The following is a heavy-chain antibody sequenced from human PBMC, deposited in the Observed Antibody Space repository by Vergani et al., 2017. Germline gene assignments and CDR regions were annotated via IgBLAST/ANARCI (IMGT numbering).Heavy chain of an antibody. D-gene: IGHD3-10*02. Sequence: QGQLVESGGGLVKPGGSLRLSCAASGFSLSDYYMTWNRQAPGKGLEWISYISSSGTTIYYADSVKGRFTISRDNAKNLVFLQMDSLRAEDTALYYCARGDYHVSFEIWGRGTMVTISS. CDR2: ISSSGTTI. CDR3: ARGDYHVSFEI. CDR1: GFSLSDYY. V-gene: IGHV3-11*04. J-gene: IGHJ3*02.